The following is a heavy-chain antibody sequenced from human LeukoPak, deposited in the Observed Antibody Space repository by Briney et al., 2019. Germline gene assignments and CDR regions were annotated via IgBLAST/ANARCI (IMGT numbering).Heavy chain of an antibody. D-gene: IGHD4-17*01. J-gene: IGHJ5*02. V-gene: IGHV4-31*03. CDR3: ARSTVTSHWFDP. CDR2: IYYSAIT. CDR1: GGSISSGGYY. Sequence: PSETLSLTCTVSGGSISSGGYYWRWIRQHPGKGLEWIGYIYYSAITYHNPPLKSRVTISVDTSENQFSLKLTSVTAADTAVYYCARSTVTSHWFDPWGQGTLVTVSS.